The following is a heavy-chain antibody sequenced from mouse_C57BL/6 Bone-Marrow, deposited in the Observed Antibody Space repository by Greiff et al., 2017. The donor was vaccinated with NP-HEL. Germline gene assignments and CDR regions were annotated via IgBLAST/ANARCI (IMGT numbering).Heavy chain of an antibody. CDR1: GYTFTSYW. CDR2: INPSNGCT. V-gene: IGHV1-53*01. CDR3: AGATTVELRGAY. D-gene: IGHD1-1*01. Sequence: QVQLQQPGTELVKPGASVKLSCKASGYTFTSYWMHWVKQRPGQGLEWMGNINPSNGCTNYKEKFKSKATLTVDKSSSTAYMQLSSLTSEDSAVYYCAGATTVELRGAYWGQGTLVTVSA. J-gene: IGHJ3*01.